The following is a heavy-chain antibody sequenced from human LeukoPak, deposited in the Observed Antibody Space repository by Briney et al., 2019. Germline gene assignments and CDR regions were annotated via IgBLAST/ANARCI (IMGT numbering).Heavy chain of an antibody. J-gene: IGHJ3*01. V-gene: IGHV5-10-1*01. CDR2: IDPSDSYT. Sequence: GESLKISCKGSGYSFTSYWISWVRQTPGKGLEWMGRIDPSDSYTNYSPSFQGHVTISADKSISTAYLQWSSLKASDTAMYYCARLADYYDSSGRHWGQGTMVTVSS. CDR1: GYSFTSYW. CDR3: ARLADYYDSSGRH. D-gene: IGHD3-22*01.